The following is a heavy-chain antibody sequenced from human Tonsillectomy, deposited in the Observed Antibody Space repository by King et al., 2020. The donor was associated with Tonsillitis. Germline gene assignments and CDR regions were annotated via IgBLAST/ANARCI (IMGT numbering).Heavy chain of an antibody. D-gene: IGHD2-15*01. J-gene: IGHJ3*02. V-gene: IGHV3-20*04. CDR2: INWNGGST. CDR1: GFTFDDYA. Sequence: VQLVESGGGVVRPGGSLRLSCAASGFTFDDYAMSWVRQAPGKGLEWISGINWNGGSTGYADSVKGRFTISRDNAKNSLYLQMNSLRAEDTALYYCAGVGAIVVVVAATRSFDIWGQGTMVTVSS. CDR3: AGVGAIVVVVAATRSFDI.